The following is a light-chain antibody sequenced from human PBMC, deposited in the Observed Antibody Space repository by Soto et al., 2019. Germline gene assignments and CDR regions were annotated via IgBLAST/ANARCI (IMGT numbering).Light chain of an antibody. V-gene: IGKV3-20*01. Sequence: EIVLTQSPGTLSLSPGERATLSCRASQSVSSSFLAWYQQKPGQAPRLLIYGASSRATGIPDRFSGSGSGTDFTLTISRLEPEDFAVYYCQQYGSLPRTFGQGTKVYIK. CDR3: QQYGSLPRT. CDR2: GAS. CDR1: QSVSSSF. J-gene: IGKJ1*01.